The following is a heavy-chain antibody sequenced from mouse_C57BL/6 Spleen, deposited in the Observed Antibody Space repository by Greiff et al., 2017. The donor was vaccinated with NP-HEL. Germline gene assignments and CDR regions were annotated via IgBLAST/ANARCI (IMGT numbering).Heavy chain of an antibody. Sequence: QVQLQQPGAELVMPGASVKLSCKASGYTFTSYWMHWVKQRPGQGLEWIGEIDPSDSYTNYNQKFKGKSTLTVDKSSSTAYMQLSSLTSEDSAVYYCARFVYAMDYWGQGTSVTVSS. CDR3: ARFVYAMDY. V-gene: IGHV1-69*01. CDR1: GYTFTSYW. CDR2: IDPSDSYT. J-gene: IGHJ4*01.